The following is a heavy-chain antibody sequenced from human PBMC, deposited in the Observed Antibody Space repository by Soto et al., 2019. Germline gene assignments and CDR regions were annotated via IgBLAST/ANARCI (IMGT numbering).Heavy chain of an antibody. CDR2: FDPEDGET. CDR3: ATPPPVHDSRDFDI. J-gene: IGHJ3*02. CDR1: GYTLTELS. Sequence: QVQLVQSGAEVKKPGASVKVSCKVSGYTLTELSMHWVRQAPGKGLEWMGGFDPEDGETIYAQKFQGRVTMTEDTSTDTAYMELSSLGTEDTAVYYWATPPPVHDSRDFDIWGQGTMVTVSS. D-gene: IGHD3-22*01. V-gene: IGHV1-24*01.